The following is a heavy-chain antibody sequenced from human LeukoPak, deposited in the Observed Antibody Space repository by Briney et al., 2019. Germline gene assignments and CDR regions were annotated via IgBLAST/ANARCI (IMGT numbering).Heavy chain of an antibody. V-gene: IGHV4-34*01. D-gene: IGHD4-17*01. CDR3: AREGRQDYVYFDH. CDR1: GGSFSDYY. J-gene: IGHJ4*02. CDR2: INHSGST. Sequence: PSETLSLTCAVYGGSFSDYYWNWIRQPPGKGLEWIGEINHSGSTNYNPSLKSRVTMSVDTFKNQFSLTLSSVTAADTAMYYCAREGRQDYVYFDHWGQGSLVTVSS.